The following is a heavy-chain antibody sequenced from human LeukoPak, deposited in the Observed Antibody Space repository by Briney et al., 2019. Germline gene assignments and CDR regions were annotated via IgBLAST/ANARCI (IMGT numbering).Heavy chain of an antibody. CDR3: AKDVEWFGELFPFDY. CDR1: GFTFRGYG. D-gene: IGHD3-10*01. V-gene: IGHV3-23*01. Sequence: GGSLRLSCAASGFTFRGYGMNWVRQAPGKGLEWVSAISGSGVNTYYADSVKGRFTISRDNSKKTLYLQMNSLRVEDTAVYYCAKDVEWFGELFPFDYWGQGTLVTVSS. J-gene: IGHJ4*02. CDR2: ISGSGVNT.